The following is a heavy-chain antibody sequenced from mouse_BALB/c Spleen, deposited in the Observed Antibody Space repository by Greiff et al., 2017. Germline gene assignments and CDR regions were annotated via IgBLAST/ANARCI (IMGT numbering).Heavy chain of an antibody. V-gene: IGHV5-6-3*01. D-gene: IGHD1-1*01. CDR1: GFTFSSYG. Sequence: EVHLVESGGGLVQPGGSLKLSCAASGFTFSSYGMSWVRQTPDKRLELVATINSNGGSTYYPDSVKGRFTISRDNAKNTLYLQMSSLKSEDTAMYYCARGGYLLLHYFDYWGQGTTLTVSS. CDR2: INSNGGST. J-gene: IGHJ2*01. CDR3: ARGGYLLLHYFDY.